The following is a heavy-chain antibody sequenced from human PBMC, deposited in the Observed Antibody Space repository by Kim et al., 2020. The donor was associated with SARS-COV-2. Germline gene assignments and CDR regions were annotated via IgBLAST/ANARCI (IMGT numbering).Heavy chain of an antibody. CDR3: VRGGVTAAGSSYYFYAMDV. V-gene: IGHV4-31*03. D-gene: IGHD6-13*01. CDR2: ISYTGST. J-gene: IGHJ6*02. Sequence: SETLSLTCTVSGDSISSGAYYWSWIRHFPGKGLEWIGYISYTGSTYYNPSLESRLRMSVDTPQNQFSLNMNSVTAADTAMYYCVRGGVTAAGSSYYFYAMDVWGQGTTVTVSS. CDR1: GDSISSGAYY.